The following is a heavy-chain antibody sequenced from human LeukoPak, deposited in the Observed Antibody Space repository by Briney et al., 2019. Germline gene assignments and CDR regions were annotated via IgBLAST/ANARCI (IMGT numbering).Heavy chain of an antibody. CDR2: IKQDGSEK. J-gene: IGHJ4*02. V-gene: IGHV3-7*01. CDR1: GFTFSSYW. D-gene: IGHD2-15*01. CDR3: AISGTAATMQRIDY. Sequence: GGSLRLSCSASGFTFSSYWMSWVRQAPGKGLEWVANIKQDGSEKYYVDSMKGRFTISRDNAKNSLYLQMNSLRAEDTAVYYCAISGTAATMQRIDYWGQGTLVTVSS.